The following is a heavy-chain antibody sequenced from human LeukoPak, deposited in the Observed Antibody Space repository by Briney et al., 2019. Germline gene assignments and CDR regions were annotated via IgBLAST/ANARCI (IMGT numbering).Heavy chain of an antibody. Sequence: PGGSLRLSCAASGFTFSSYAMSWVRQAPGKGLEWVSAISGSGGSPYYADSVKGRFTISRDNSKNTLYLQMNSLRAEDTAVYYCAKDGYRGIAVALIYFDYWGQGTLVTVSS. CDR3: AKDGYRGIAVALIYFDY. V-gene: IGHV3-23*01. CDR2: ISGSGGSP. CDR1: GFTFSSYA. J-gene: IGHJ4*02. D-gene: IGHD6-19*01.